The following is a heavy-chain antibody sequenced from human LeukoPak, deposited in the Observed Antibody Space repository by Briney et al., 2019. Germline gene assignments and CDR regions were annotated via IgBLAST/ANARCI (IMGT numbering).Heavy chain of an antibody. CDR1: GFTVSSNY. Sequence: PGGSLRLSCAASGFTVSSNYMSWVRQAPGKGLEWVSVIYSGDNPYYADSVKGRFTISRDNSKNTLHLQMNSLRAEDTAVYYCAKTKVGTGLDALDIWGQGTMVTVSS. CDR3: AKTKVGTGLDALDI. J-gene: IGHJ3*02. CDR2: IYSGDNP. V-gene: IGHV3-66*01. D-gene: IGHD2-21*02.